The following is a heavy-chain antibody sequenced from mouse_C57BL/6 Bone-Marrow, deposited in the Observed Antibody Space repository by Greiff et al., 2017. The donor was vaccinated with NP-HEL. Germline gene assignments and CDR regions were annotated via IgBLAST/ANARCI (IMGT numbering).Heavy chain of an antibody. J-gene: IGHJ4*01. CDR2: ISYDGSN. CDR3: ARDGLLLPAMDY. CDR1: GYSITSGYY. V-gene: IGHV3-6*01. D-gene: IGHD1-1*01. Sequence: ESGPGLVKPSQSLSLTCSVTGYSITSGYYWNWIRQFPGNKLEWMGYISYDGSNNYNPSLKNRISITRDTSKNQFFLKLNSVTTEDTATYYCARDGLLLPAMDYWGQGTSVTVSS.